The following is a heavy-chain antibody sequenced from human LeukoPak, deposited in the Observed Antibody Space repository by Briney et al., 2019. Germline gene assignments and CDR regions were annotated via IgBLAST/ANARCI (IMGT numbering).Heavy chain of an antibody. J-gene: IGHJ5*02. CDR1: GGSISSYY. Sequence: SETLSLTCTVSGGSISSYYWSWIRQPPGKGLEWIGYIYYSGSTNYNPSPKSRVTISVDTSKNQFSLKLSSVTAADTAVYYCARDGSGSFVFDPWGQGTLVTVSS. CDR2: IYYSGST. V-gene: IGHV4-59*01. D-gene: IGHD3-10*01. CDR3: ARDGSGSFVFDP.